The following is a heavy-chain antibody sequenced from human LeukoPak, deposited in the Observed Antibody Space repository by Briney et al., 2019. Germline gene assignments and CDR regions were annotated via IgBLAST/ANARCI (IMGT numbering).Heavy chain of an antibody. CDR1: GGSISSSSYY. D-gene: IGHD2-2*01. J-gene: IGHJ5*02. CDR3: AREVWGPAAATGGNWFGP. V-gene: IGHV4-39*07. CDR2: IYYSGST. Sequence: PSETLSLTCTVSGGSISSSSYYWGWIRQPPGKGLEWIGSIYYSGSTYYNPSLKSRVTISVDTSKNQFSLKLSSVTAADTAVYYCAREVWGPAAATGGNWFGPWGQGTLVTVSS.